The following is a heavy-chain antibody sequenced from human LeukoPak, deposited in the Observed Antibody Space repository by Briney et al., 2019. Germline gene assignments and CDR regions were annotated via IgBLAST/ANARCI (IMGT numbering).Heavy chain of an antibody. V-gene: IGHV1-18*01. D-gene: IGHD3-22*01. Sequence: ASVKISCKASGYPFSSYGITWVRQAPGQGLEWLGWISAYNGNTQYGESVQGRVTMTTETSTSTAYMELRRLRSDDTAIYFCGSGSYYPFDFWGQGTLVTVSS. CDR2: ISAYNGNT. CDR3: GSGSYYPFDF. CDR1: GYPFSSYG. J-gene: IGHJ4*02.